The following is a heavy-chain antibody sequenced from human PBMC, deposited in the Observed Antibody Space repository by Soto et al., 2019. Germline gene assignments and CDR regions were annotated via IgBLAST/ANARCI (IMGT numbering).Heavy chain of an antibody. J-gene: IGHJ5*02. CDR2: MWYDGSNK. V-gene: IGHV3-33*01. CDR3: ARDRSSCCNGVPFDP. CDR1: GFTFSSYG. D-gene: IGHD6-19*01. Sequence: QVQLVESGGGVVQPGRSLRLSCAASGFTFSSYGMHWVRQAPGKGLEWVAVMWYDGSNKYYADSVKGRFTISRDNSKNTLYLQMNSLRAEDTAVYYCARDRSSCCNGVPFDPWGQGTLVTVSS.